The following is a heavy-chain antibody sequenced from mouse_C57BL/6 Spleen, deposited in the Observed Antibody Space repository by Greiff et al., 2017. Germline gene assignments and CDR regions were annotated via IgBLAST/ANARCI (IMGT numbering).Heavy chain of an antibody. CDR2: IDPATGST. J-gene: IGHJ4*01. Sequence: EVQLQQSVAELVRPGASVKLSCTASGFNIKNTYMHWVKQRPEQGLEWIGRIDPATGSTKYAPKFQGKATITADTSSNTAYLQLSSLTSKETAVYYCASDDYEGEYAMGYWGQGNSVNVSS. CDR1: GFNIKNTY. D-gene: IGHD2-4*01. CDR3: ASDDYEGEYAMGY. V-gene: IGHV14-3*01.